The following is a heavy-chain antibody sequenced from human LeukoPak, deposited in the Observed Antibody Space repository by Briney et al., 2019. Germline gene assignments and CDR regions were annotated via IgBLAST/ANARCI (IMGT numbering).Heavy chain of an antibody. CDR1: GFTFSNAW. J-gene: IGHJ4*02. CDR3: ATPYYYDSRGYYGIDY. Sequence: GGSLRLSCAASGFTFSNAWMSWVRQAPGKGLEWVGRIKSKTDGGTTDYAAPVKGRFTISRDDSKNTLYLRMNSLKTEDTAVYYCATPYYYDSRGYYGIDYWGQGTLVTVSS. D-gene: IGHD3-22*01. CDR2: IKSKTDGGTT. V-gene: IGHV3-15*01.